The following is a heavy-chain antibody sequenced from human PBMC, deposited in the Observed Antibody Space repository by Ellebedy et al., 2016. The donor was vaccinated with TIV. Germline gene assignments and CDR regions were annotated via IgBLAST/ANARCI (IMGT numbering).Heavy chain of an antibody. Sequence: GESLKISCAASGFTFNSYAMSWVRQAPGKGLEWVSGISGSGGSTYYADSVKGRFTISRDNSKNTLYLQMNSLRAEDTAVYYCAKRVTMVREVITYYHYTMDVWGQGTTVTVSS. J-gene: IGHJ6*02. CDR2: ISGSGGST. V-gene: IGHV3-23*01. CDR1: GFTFNSYA. CDR3: AKRVTMVREVITYYHYTMDV. D-gene: IGHD3-10*01.